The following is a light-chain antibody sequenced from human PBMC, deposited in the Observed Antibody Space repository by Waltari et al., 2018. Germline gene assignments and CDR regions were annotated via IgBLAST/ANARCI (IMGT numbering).Light chain of an antibody. Sequence: QSVLTPPPPVSGAPGQRVTISCTGGSSTTGAGYEVNWYQQLPGTAPKPLIHGNNKRPSGIPDRFSASRSGTSASLAITGLQADYEADYYCQSYDSRLSTYVFGTGTKVTVL. J-gene: IGLJ1*01. CDR3: QSYDSRLSTYV. CDR2: GNN. V-gene: IGLV1-40*01. CDR1: SSTTGAGYE.